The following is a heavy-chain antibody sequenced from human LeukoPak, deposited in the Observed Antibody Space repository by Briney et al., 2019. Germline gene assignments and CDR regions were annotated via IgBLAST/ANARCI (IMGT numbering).Heavy chain of an antibody. CDR1: GGTFSSYA. V-gene: IGHV1-69*05. CDR3: AGAEQWLGPFDY. D-gene: IGHD6-19*01. CDR2: IIPIFGTA. J-gene: IGHJ4*02. Sequence: GASVKVSCKASGGTFSSYAISCVRQAPGQGLEWMGRIIPIFGTANYAQKFQGRVTITTDESTSTAYMELSSLRSEDTAVYYCAGAEQWLGPFDYWGQGTLVTVSS.